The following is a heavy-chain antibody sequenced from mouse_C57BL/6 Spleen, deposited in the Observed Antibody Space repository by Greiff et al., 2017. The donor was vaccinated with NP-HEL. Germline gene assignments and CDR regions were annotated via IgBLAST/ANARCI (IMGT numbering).Heavy chain of an antibody. J-gene: IGHJ3*01. CDR2: IDPETGGT. Sequence: QVQLQQSGAELVRPGASVTLSCKASGYTFTDYEMHWVKQTPVHGLEWIGAIDPETGGTAYNQKFKGKAILTADKSSSTAYMELRSLTSEDSAVYYCTRGAQATPFAYWGQGTLVTVSA. CDR3: TRGAQATPFAY. CDR1: GYTFTDYE. D-gene: IGHD3-2*02. V-gene: IGHV1-15*01.